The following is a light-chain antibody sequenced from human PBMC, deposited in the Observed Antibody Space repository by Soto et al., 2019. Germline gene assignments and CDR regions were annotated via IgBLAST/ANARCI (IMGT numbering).Light chain of an antibody. CDR1: SSDVGGYNY. CDR2: EVT. J-gene: IGLJ3*02. Sequence: QPVLTQPASVSGSPGQSITISCTGTSSDVGGYNYVSWYQQHPDRAPKLVIYEVTNRPSGVSNRFSGSKSGNTASLTISGLQAEDEADYYCSSYASSSTLVFGGGTKLTVL. V-gene: IGLV2-14*01. CDR3: SSYASSSTLV.